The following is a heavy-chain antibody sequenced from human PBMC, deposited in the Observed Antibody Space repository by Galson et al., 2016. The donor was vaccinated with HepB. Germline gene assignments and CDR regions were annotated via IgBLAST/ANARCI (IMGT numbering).Heavy chain of an antibody. D-gene: IGHD6-13*01. Sequence: SLRLSCAASGFTFTDYYMTWIRQAPGKGLEWVSYISSSGSYTNYADSVKGRFTISRDNARKSLCLQMNSLRPDDTAVYYCAREDSSWYGYYGMDVWGQGTTVTVSS. CDR1: GFTFTDYY. CDR2: ISSSGSYT. V-gene: IGHV3-11*06. J-gene: IGHJ6*02. CDR3: AREDSSWYGYYGMDV.